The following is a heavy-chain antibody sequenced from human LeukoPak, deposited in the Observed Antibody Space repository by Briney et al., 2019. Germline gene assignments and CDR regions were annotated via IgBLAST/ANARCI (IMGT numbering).Heavy chain of an antibody. V-gene: IGHV1-2*02. D-gene: IGHD3-10*01. J-gene: IGHJ4*02. Sequence: GASVKVSCKASGYTFTGYYMHCVRQAPGQGLEWMGWINPNSGGTNYAQEFQGRVTMTRDTSISTAYMELSRLRSDDTAVYYCARDHLPPGGSGSYYIPVYWGQGTLVTVSS. CDR2: INPNSGGT. CDR1: GYTFTGYY. CDR3: ARDHLPPGGSGSYYIPVY.